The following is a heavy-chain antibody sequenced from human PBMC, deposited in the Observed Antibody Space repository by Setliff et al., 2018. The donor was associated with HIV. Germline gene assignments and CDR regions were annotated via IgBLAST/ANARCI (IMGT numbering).Heavy chain of an antibody. J-gene: IGHJ6*03. CDR3: ARGVTIFGVVTRHNYYMDV. V-gene: IGHV4-34*01. CDR2: LNHSGST. D-gene: IGHD3-3*01. Sequence: SETLSLTCAIYGGSFSGYYWTWIRQPPGKGLEWIGELNHSGSTSYNPSLKSRVTISVDTSKNQFSLELNSVTAADTAVYYCARGVTIFGVVTRHNYYMDVWGKGTTVTVSS. CDR1: GGSFSGYY.